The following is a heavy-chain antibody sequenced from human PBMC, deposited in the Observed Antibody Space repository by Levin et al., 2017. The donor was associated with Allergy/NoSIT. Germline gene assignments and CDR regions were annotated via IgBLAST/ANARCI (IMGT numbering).Heavy chain of an antibody. CDR2: IKTKTDGGTP. CDR3: GADTTVPGH. V-gene: IGHV3-15*01. Sequence: GESLKISCAASGFTFSNAWMSWVRQAPGKGLEWVGRIKTKTDGGTPDYAAPVKGRFTISRDDSKNTLYMQMNSLKTEDTAVYYCGADTTVPGHWGQGTLVTVSS. CDR1: GFTFSNAW. J-gene: IGHJ4*02. D-gene: IGHD4-17*01.